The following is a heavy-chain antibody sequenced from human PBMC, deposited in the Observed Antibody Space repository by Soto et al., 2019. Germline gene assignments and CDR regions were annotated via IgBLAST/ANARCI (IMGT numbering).Heavy chain of an antibody. V-gene: IGHV3-30*18. CDR3: AKEGPSLGARGGSYYMAYEY. Sequence: QVQLVESGGGVVQPGRSLKLSCAASGFSFSSYGMHWVRQTPGKGLEWVAAISYDGSNTYYADSVKGRFTISRDNSKNTLYLQMNSLRAEDTAVYYCAKEGPSLGARGGSYYMAYEYWGQGTLVTVSS. J-gene: IGHJ4*02. CDR1: GFSFSSYG. CDR2: ISYDGSNT. D-gene: IGHD1-26*01.